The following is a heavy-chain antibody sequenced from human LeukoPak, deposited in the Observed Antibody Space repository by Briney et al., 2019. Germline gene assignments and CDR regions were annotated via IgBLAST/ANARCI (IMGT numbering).Heavy chain of an antibody. J-gene: IGHJ5*02. D-gene: IGHD3-10*01. CDR1: GGSISRFY. CDR3: ARDDYYGSGERPGWFDP. V-gene: IGHV4-59*01. Sequence: SETLSLTCTVSGGSISRFYWSWLRQPPGKGLEWIGHIYYSGSTKYNSSLKSRVTISVDTSKNQFSLKLSSVTAADTAVYYCARDDYYGSGERPGWFDPWGQGTLVTVSS. CDR2: IYYSGST.